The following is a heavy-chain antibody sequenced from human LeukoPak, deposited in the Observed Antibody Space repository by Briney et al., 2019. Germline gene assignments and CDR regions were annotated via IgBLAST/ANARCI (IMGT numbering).Heavy chain of an antibody. V-gene: IGHV3-48*01. CDR2: ISSSSSSTI. CDR1: GYTFSSYS. Sequence: PAGGSLRLSCAASGYTFSSYSMNWVRQAPGKGLEWVSYISSSSSSTIYYADSVKGRFTISRDNSKNTLYLQMNSLRAEDTAVYYCARLDSSGYLFDYWGQGTLVTVSS. CDR3: ARLDSSGYLFDY. J-gene: IGHJ4*02. D-gene: IGHD3-22*01.